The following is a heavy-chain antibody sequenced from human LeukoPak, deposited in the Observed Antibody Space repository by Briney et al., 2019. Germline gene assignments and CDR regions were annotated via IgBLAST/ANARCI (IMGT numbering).Heavy chain of an antibody. D-gene: IGHD2-15*01. CDR3: ARGSRYCSGGGCFDY. CDR1: GGSISSYY. Sequence: SETLSLTCTVSGGSISSYYWSWIRQPPGKGLEWIGYIYYSGSTSYNPSLKSRVSISVDTSNNQFSLRLSSVTAADTAVYYCARGSRYCSGGGCFDYWGQGTLVTVSS. CDR2: IYYSGST. V-gene: IGHV4-59*01. J-gene: IGHJ4*02.